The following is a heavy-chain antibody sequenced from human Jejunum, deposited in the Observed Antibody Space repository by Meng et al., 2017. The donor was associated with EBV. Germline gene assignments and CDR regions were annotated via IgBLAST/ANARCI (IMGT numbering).Heavy chain of an antibody. Sequence: QGHLVQFGAEVKNPGASVKVSCKASEYIFGGYYLHWLYVAPGQGLEWMGRINPDNGDSDYARKFQGRVTMTSDTSTTTAYMELSSLTSDDSAVYYCARGPRPYNYFGMDVWGQGTTVTVSS. CDR1: EYIFGGYY. J-gene: IGHJ6*02. D-gene: IGHD1-14*01. V-gene: IGHV1-2*06. CDR2: INPDNGDS. CDR3: ARGPRPYNYFGMDV.